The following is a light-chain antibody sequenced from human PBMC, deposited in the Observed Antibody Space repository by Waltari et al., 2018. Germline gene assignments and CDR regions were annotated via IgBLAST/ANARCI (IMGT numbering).Light chain of an antibody. CDR3: MQTTHSPRT. CDR2: KVS. J-gene: IGKJ1*01. CDR1: VKSDGNTY. Sequence: VKSDGNTYLNWVEERPSQSPRGLIYKVSRRGSGVPDRFSCSGSGTDFTLKISRVEAEDVGVYYCMQTTHSPRTFGQGTKVEI. V-gene: IGKV2-30*01.